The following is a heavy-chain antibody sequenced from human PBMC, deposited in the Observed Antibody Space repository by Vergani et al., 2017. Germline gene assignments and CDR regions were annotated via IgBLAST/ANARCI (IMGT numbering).Heavy chain of an antibody. V-gene: IGHV3-30*03. Sequence: QVQLVESGGGVVQPGRSLRLSCAASGFTFSSYGMHWVRQAPGKGLEWVAVISYDGSNKYYADSVKGRFTISRDNSKNTLYLQMNSLRAEDTAVYYCASLARRSGWSLGDDFDYWGQGTLVTVSS. CDR1: GFTFSSYG. J-gene: IGHJ4*02. D-gene: IGHD6-19*01. CDR2: ISYDGSNK. CDR3: ASLARRSGWSLGDDFDY.